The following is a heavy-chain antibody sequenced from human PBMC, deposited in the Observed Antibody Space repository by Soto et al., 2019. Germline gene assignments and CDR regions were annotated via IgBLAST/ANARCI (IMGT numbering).Heavy chain of an antibody. CDR2: IWYDGSNK. V-gene: IGHV3-33*01. CDR3: AREDSKSSSNFDY. Sequence: GGSLRLSCAASGFTFSSYGMHWVRQAPGKGLEWVAVIWYDGSNKYYADSVKGRFTISRDNSKNTLYLQMNSLRAEDTAVYYCAREDSKSSSNFDYWGQGTLVTVSS. D-gene: IGHD6-13*01. J-gene: IGHJ4*02. CDR1: GFTFSSYG.